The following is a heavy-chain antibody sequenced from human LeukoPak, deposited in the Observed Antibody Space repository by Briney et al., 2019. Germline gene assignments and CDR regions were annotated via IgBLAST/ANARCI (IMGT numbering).Heavy chain of an antibody. CDR3: ARVVLRYCSSTSCYRAGRFDY. J-gene: IGHJ4*02. V-gene: IGHV4-34*01. D-gene: IGHD2-2*01. CDR2: INHSGST. CDR1: GGSFSGYY. Sequence: SETLSLTCAVYGGSFSGYYWSWIRQAPGKGLEWIGEINHSGSTNYNPSLKSRVTISVDTSKNQFSLKLSSVTAADTAVYYCARVVLRYCSSTSCYRAGRFDYWGQGTLVTVSS.